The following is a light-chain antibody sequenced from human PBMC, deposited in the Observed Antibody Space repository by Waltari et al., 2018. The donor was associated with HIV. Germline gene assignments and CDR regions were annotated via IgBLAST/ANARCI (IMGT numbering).Light chain of an antibody. Sequence: QSALTQPASVSGSPGQSITISCTGTSDDIGLYNFVSYYQKHPAKAPQLIIYGNTNRASGVAYRFSGYKSEDTASRTISGLQAEDEADYYCSSFATSDTLLFGGGTKLTVL. J-gene: IGLJ2*01. CDR1: SDDIGLYNF. CDR3: SSFATSDTLL. CDR2: GNT. V-gene: IGLV2-14*01.